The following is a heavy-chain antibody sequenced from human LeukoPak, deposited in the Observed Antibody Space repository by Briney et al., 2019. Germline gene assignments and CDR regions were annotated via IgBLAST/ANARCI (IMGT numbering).Heavy chain of an antibody. CDR1: GFTFSGSA. V-gene: IGHV3-73*01. D-gene: IGHD3-22*01. Sequence: AGGSLRLSCAASGFTFSGSAMHWVRQASGKGLEWVGRIRSKAISYATAYAASVKGRFTISRDDSKNTAYLQMNSLKTEDTAVYYCTRQNYYDSSGLDALDIWGQGTMVTVSS. CDR3: TRQNYYDSSGLDALDI. J-gene: IGHJ3*02. CDR2: IRSKAISYAT.